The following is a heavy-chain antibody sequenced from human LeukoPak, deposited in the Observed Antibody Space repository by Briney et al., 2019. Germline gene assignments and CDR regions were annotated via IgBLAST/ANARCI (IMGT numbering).Heavy chain of an antibody. CDR1: GFTFSSYS. V-gene: IGHV3-23*01. CDR3: AKTIVLMVYAIPPFDY. D-gene: IGHD2-8*01. CDR2: ISGSGGST. Sequence: GGSLRLSCAASGFTFSSYSMNWVRQAPGKGLEWVSAISGSGGSTYYADSVKGRFTISRDNSKNTLYLQMNSLRAEDTAVYYCAKTIVLMVYAIPPFDYWGQGTLVTVSS. J-gene: IGHJ4*02.